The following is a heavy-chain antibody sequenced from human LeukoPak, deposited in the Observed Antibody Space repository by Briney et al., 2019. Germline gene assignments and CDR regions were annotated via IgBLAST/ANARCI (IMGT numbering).Heavy chain of an antibody. J-gene: IGHJ6*04. V-gene: IGHV3-21*01. CDR2: ISSSSSYI. CDR3: ARDRYWDIVVVPAAQYYYYGMDV. D-gene: IGHD2-2*01. CDR1: GFTFSSYS. Sequence: GGSLRLSCAASGFTFSSYSVNWVRQAPGKGLEWVSSISSSSSYIYYADSVKGRFTISRDNAKNSLYLQMNSLGAEDTAVYYCARDRYWDIVVVPAAQYYYYGMDVWGKGTTVTVSS.